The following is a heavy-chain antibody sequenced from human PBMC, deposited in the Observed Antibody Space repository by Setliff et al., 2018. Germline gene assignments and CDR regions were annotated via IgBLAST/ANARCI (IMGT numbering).Heavy chain of an antibody. V-gene: IGHV3-72*01. Sequence: GGSLRLSCAASGFTFSAHYMDWLRQAPGKGLEWVGRIRNKDNSYTTEYAASVKGRFTISRDNSKNTLYLQMNSLRAEDTAVYYCAREKDLAFDYWGQGTLVTVSS. CDR3: AREKDLAFDY. CDR1: GFTFSAHY. CDR2: IRNKDNSYTT. J-gene: IGHJ4*02.